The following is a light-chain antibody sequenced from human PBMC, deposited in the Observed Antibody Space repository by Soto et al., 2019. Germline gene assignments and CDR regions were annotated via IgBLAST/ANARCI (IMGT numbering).Light chain of an antibody. V-gene: IGKV1-33*01. J-gene: IGKJ4*01. Sequence: DIQMTQCPSSLSASVTDRVSVTWRASGGIRNYLNWYQQKPGRAPKLLIYDASNLDTGVPSRFSGSGSWTLFTFTISRLQPEDLATYYSQQSYTTTHPFSGGTKVDIK. CDR3: QQSYTTTHP. CDR1: GGIRNY. CDR2: DAS.